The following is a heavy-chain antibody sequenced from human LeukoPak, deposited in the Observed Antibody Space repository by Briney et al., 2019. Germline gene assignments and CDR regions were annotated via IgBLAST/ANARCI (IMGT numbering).Heavy chain of an antibody. Sequence: PGGSLRLSCAASGFTFSSYAMSWVRQAPGKGLEWVSAISGSGGSTYYADSVKGRFTISRDNSKNTLYLQMNSLRAEDTAVYYCAKDSGGYHPDFWSGYEMDVWGKGTTVTVSS. V-gene: IGHV3-23*01. D-gene: IGHD3-3*01. J-gene: IGHJ6*04. CDR3: AKDSGGYHPDFWSGYEMDV. CDR1: GFTFSSYA. CDR2: ISGSGGST.